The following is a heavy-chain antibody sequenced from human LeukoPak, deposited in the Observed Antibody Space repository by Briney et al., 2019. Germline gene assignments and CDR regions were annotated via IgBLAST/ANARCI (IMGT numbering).Heavy chain of an antibody. CDR2: ISAYNGNT. CDR3: ARDRYRGRIAVAGTLSAY. J-gene: IGHJ4*02. V-gene: IGHV1-18*01. Sequence: ASVKVSCKASGYTFTSYGISWVRQAPGQGLEWMGWISAYNGNTNYAQKLQGRVTMTTDTSTRTAYMELRSLRSDDRAVFYCARDRYRGRIAVAGTLSAYWGQGTLVTVSS. CDR1: GYTFTSYG. D-gene: IGHD6-19*01.